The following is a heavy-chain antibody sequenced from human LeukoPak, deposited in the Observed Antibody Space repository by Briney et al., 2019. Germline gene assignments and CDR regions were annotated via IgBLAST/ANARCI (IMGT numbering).Heavy chain of an antibody. V-gene: IGHV1-69*13. CDR3: ARVGHIAVDNWFDP. CDR1: GGTFSSYA. D-gene: IGHD6-19*01. Sequence: GASVKVSCKASGGTFSSYAISWVRQAPGQGLEWMGGIIPIFGTANYAQKFQGRVTITADESTSTAYMELSSLRSEDTAVYYCARVGHIAVDNWFDPWGQGTLVTVSS. CDR2: IIPIFGTA. J-gene: IGHJ5*02.